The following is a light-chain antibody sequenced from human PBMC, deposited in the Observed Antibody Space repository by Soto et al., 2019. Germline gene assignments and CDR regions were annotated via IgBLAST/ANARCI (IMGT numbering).Light chain of an antibody. J-gene: IGKJ1*01. CDR2: AST. Sequence: EIVLTQSPAALSLAPGQRATLSCRATQIIANYLAWNQHKPGQAPRLLIYASTNTPTTIAARFSGSGSGTNFPLTISILEPEDFAVYYCQQPSNWPQTFSQGTKVYIK. CDR1: QIIANY. CDR3: QQPSNWPQT. V-gene: IGKV3-11*01.